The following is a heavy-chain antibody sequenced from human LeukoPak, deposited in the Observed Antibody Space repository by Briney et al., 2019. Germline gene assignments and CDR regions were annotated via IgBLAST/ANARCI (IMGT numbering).Heavy chain of an antibody. J-gene: IGHJ4*02. D-gene: IGHD5-12*01. V-gene: IGHV4-59*06. CDR2: IYYSGST. CDR3: ARGPRRDGYNPIDY. Sequence: PSETLSLTCTVSGGSISSYYWSWIRQHPGKGLEWIGYIYYSGSTYYNPSLKSRVTISVDTSKNQFSLKLSSVTAADTAVYYCARGPRRDGYNPIDYWGQGTLVTVSS. CDR1: GGSISSYY.